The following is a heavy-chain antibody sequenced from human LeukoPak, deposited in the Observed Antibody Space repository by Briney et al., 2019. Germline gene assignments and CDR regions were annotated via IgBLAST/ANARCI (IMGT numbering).Heavy chain of an antibody. Sequence: GSLRLSCAASGFSFTNHWMHWVRQVPGKGLVWVSLIKTDGTSTSYADSVKGRFTMSRDNARQMVYLQMNGLRAEDSAVYYCHPLAYNNNWGQETLVTVSS. V-gene: IGHV3-74*01. D-gene: IGHD1-14*01. J-gene: IGHJ4*02. CDR3: HPLAYNNN. CDR2: IKTDGTST. CDR1: GFSFTNHW.